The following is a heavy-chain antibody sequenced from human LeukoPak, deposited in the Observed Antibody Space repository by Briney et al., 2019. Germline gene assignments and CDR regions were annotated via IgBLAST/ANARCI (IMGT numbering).Heavy chain of an antibody. J-gene: IGHJ4*02. D-gene: IGHD3-9*01. CDR1: GFTFSSYS. CDR2: ISSSSSYI. Sequence: GGSLRLSCAASGFTFSSYSMNWVRQAPGKGLEWVSSISSSSSYIYYAGSVKGRFTISRDNAKNSLYLQMNDLRAEDTAVYYCARVGYDIGYWGQGTLVTVSS. CDR3: ARVGYDIGY. V-gene: IGHV3-21*01.